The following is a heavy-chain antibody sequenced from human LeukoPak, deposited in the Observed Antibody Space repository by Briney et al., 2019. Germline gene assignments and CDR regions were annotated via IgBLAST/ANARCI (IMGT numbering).Heavy chain of an antibody. Sequence: QPGGSLRLSCAASGFTFSSYAMSWVRQAPGKGLEWVSAISGSGGSTYYADSVKGRFAISRDNSKNTLYLQMNSLRAEDTAVYYCPKDTSGYSYGLAEYFQHWGQGTLVTVSS. CDR2: ISGSGGST. CDR1: GFTFSSYA. D-gene: IGHD5-18*01. V-gene: IGHV3-23*01. CDR3: PKDTSGYSYGLAEYFQH. J-gene: IGHJ1*01.